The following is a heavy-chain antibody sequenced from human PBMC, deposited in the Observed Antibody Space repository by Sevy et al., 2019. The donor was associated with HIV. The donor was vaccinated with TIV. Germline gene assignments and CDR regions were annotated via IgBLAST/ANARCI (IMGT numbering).Heavy chain of an antibody. J-gene: IGHJ6*03. CDR1: GFTVSSNF. V-gene: IGHV3-53*01. CDR2: VYSDLRT. D-gene: IGHD5-12*01. CDR3: ARVIDGYHREFNYFYYYMDV. Sequence: GGSLRLSCAVSGFTVSSNFLNWVRQSPGKGLEWVSTVYSDLRTFYADSVKGRFTVSRDDPKNALYLQMNSLRAEDTAVYYCARVIDGYHREFNYFYYYMDVWGKGTTVTVSS.